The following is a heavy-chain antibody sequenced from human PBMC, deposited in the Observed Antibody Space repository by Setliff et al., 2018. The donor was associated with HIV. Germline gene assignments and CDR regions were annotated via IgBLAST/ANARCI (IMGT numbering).Heavy chain of an antibody. Sequence: ASVRSCKTSGYPFDSYGISWVRQAPGQGLEWMGWISAYIGDTKYAQRFQGRVTMTTDPSTPTAYMELRSLKSEDTAVYYCARAVGGSNYFDYSGYQDFWGQGTRVTVS. CDR2: ISAYIGDT. D-gene: IGHD3-22*01. CDR3: ARAVGGSNYFDYSGYQDF. J-gene: IGHJ4*02. V-gene: IGHV1-18*01. CDR1: GYPFDSYG.